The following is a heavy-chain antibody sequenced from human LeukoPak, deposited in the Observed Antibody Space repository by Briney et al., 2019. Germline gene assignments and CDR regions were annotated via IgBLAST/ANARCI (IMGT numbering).Heavy chain of an antibody. CDR1: GFTFSSYG. V-gene: IGHV3-33*01. J-gene: IGHJ4*02. CDR2: IWYDGSNK. Sequence: PGGSLRLSCAASGFTFSSYGMHWVRQAPGKGLEWVAVIWYDGSNKYYADSVKGRFTISRDNSKSTLYLQMNSLRAEDTAVYYCAREGLLWFGELLGPIDYWGQGTLVTVSS. CDR3: AREGLLWFGELLGPIDY. D-gene: IGHD3-10*01.